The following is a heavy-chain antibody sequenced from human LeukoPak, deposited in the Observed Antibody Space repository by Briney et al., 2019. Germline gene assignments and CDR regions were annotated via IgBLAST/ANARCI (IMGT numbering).Heavy chain of an antibody. J-gene: IGHJ4*02. CDR3: ARSSLGTITAGPFDH. D-gene: IGHD5-12*01. V-gene: IGHV1-18*01. CDR2: ISGYNGNT. CDR1: GYTFSSYG. Sequence: ASVKVSCKASGYTFSSYGIAWVRQAPGQGLEGMGWISGYNGNTNYAQKLQGRVSMTTDTSTTTAYMELRSLTSDDTALYYCARSSLGTITAGPFDHWGQGTLVTVSS.